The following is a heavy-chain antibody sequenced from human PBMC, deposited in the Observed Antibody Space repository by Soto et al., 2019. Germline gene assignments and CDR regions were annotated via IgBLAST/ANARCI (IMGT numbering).Heavy chain of an antibody. Sequence: PSETLSLTCTVSGGSVSSGSYYWSWIRQTPGKGLEWIGYIYYSGSTNYNPSLKSRVTISVDTSKNQFSLKLSSVTAADTAVYYCARDRYNCNYFDYWGQGTLVTVSS. V-gene: IGHV4-61*01. CDR1: GGSVSSGSYY. CDR2: IYYSGST. J-gene: IGHJ4*02. CDR3: ARDRYNCNYFDY. D-gene: IGHD1-20*01.